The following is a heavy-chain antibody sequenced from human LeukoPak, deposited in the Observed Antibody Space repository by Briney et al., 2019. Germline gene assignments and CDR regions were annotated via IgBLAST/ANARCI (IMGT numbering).Heavy chain of an antibody. CDR3: ARTEYQLPFDY. CDR2: FDPEVGDK. D-gene: IGHD2-2*01. CDR1: GHALSDLS. V-gene: IGHV1-24*01. Sequence: ASVKVSCKISGHALSDLSIHWVRQAPGRGPEWMGGFDPEVGDKMHAQKFQGRVTMTTDTSTSTAYMELRSLRSDDTAVYYCARTEYQLPFDYWGQGTLVTVSS. J-gene: IGHJ4*02.